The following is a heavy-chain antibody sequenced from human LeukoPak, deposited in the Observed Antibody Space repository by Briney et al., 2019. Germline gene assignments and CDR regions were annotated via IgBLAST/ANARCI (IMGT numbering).Heavy chain of an antibody. J-gene: IGHJ6*03. D-gene: IGHD6-13*01. CDR2: INPSGSST. CDR1: GYSFTSHY. V-gene: IGHV1-46*01. Sequence: GASVKVSCKASGYSFTSHYMHWVRQAPGQGLEWLGLINPSGSSTLYAQKFQGRITMTRDMSTSTVYMEVSSLRSEDTAVYYCARGQRAAAGTGGYYYYYYMDVWGKGTTVTISS. CDR3: ARGQRAAAGTGGYYYYYYMDV.